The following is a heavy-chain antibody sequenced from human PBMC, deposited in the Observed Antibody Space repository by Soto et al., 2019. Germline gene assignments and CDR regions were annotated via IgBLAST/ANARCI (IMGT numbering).Heavy chain of an antibody. Sequence: EVQLVQSGGGLVQPGGSLRISCEAYGFTFSTRAMMWVRQAPGKGLEWVAGIVGDGTSYHADSVKGRFTISKDNSKNTLYLQMNRLRDDDTAVYYCARDAVYNDGVWFPDYWGQGTLVTVSS. CDR3: ARDAVYNDGVWFPDY. J-gene: IGHJ4*02. CDR2: IVGDGTS. V-gene: IGHV3-23*04. D-gene: IGHD2-21*01. CDR1: GFTFSTRA.